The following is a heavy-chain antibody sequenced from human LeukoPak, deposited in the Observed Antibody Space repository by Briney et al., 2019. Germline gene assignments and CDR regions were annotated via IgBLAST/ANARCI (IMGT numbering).Heavy chain of an antibody. D-gene: IGHD3-10*01. CDR1: GGSISSSSYY. Sequence: SETLSLTCTVSGGSISSSSYYWGWIRQPPGKGLEWIGSIYYSGSTYYNPSLKSRVTISVDTSKNQFSLKLSSVTAADAAVYYCARPYYYGSGSYYRYYYYMDVWGKGTTVTVSS. CDR3: ARPYYYGSGSYYRYYYYMDV. CDR2: IYYSGST. V-gene: IGHV4-39*01. J-gene: IGHJ6*03.